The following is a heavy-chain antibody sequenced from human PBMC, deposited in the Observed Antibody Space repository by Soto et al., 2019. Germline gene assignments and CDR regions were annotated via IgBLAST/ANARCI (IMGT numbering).Heavy chain of an antibody. CDR1: GGSISSYY. J-gene: IGHJ5*02. Sequence: LSLTCTVSGGSISSYYWSWIRQPAGKGLEWIGRIYTSGSTNYNPSLKSRVTMSVDTSKNQFSLKLSSVTAADTAVYYCARDPRRGYCSGGSCYSGPWFDPWGQGTLVTVSS. V-gene: IGHV4-4*07. CDR2: IYTSGST. D-gene: IGHD2-15*01. CDR3: ARDPRRGYCSGGSCYSGPWFDP.